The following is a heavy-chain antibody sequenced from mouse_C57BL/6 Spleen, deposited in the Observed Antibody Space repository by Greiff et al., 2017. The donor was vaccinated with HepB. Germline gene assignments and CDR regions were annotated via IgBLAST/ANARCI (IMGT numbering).Heavy chain of an antibody. CDR3: ARGGTVVADFDY. CDR1: GYTFTSYW. D-gene: IGHD1-1*01. J-gene: IGHJ2*01. CDR2: IHPNSGST. V-gene: IGHV1-64*01. Sequence: QVQLKQPGAELVKPGASVKLSCKASGYTFTSYWMHWVKQRPGQGLEWIGMIHPNSGSTNYNEKFKSKATLTVYKSSSTAYMQLSSLTSEDSAVYYCARGGTVVADFDYWGQGTTLTVSS.